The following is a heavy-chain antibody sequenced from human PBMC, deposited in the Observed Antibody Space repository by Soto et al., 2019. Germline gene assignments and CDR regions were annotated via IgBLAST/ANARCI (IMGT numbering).Heavy chain of an antibody. V-gene: IGHV3-21*01. CDR3: AREYTAWPLAYGLDV. D-gene: IGHD2-2*02. Sequence: GGSLRLSCVGSGFTFSTYSINWVRQAPGKGLEWVSSISSRSGIYYADSVKGRFTISRDNAKNSVSLQMNSLRAEDTAVYYCAREYTAWPLAYGLDVWGQGTTVTVSS. CDR1: GFTFSTYS. CDR2: ISSRSGI. J-gene: IGHJ6*02.